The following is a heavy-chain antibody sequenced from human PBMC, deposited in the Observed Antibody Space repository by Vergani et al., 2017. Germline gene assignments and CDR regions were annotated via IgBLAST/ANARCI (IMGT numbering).Heavy chain of an antibody. Sequence: EVQLVESGGGLVQPGGSLRLSCSASGFTFSGYAMHWVRQAPGKGLEYVSAISSNGGSTYYADSVKGRFTISRDNSENTLYLQMSSLRAEDTAVYYCVKVPMVRGEAGFDYWGQGTLVTVSS. CDR3: VKVPMVRGEAGFDY. CDR1: GFTFSGYA. J-gene: IGHJ4*02. D-gene: IGHD3-10*01. CDR2: ISSNGGST. V-gene: IGHV3-64D*06.